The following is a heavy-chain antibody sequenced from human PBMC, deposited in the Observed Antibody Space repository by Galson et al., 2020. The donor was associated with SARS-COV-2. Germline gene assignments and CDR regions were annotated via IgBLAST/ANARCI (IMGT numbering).Heavy chain of an antibody. V-gene: IGHV3-7*01. Sequence: GGSLRLSCAASGFTFSTYWMSWVRQAPGKGLEWVANIKQDGNEKYYVDSVKGRFTIPRDNAKNSLYLQMTSLRAEDTAMYYCARNRVSSGYYYEIDYWGQGTLVTVSS. J-gene: IGHJ4*02. CDR1: GFTFSTYW. CDR3: ARNRVSSGYYYEIDY. CDR2: IKQDGNEK. D-gene: IGHD3-22*01.